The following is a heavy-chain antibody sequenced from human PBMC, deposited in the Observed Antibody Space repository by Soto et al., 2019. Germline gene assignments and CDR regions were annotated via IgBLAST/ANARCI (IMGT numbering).Heavy chain of an antibody. D-gene: IGHD3-10*01. Sequence: PGGSLRLSCAASGFTFSNYPMSWVRQAPGKGLEWVSGISGSGATPYYADSVKGRFTISRDNYKNMLYLQMNSLRAEDTAVSYSTNDPRSTMVQGVLRAFDAWGQGNLVTVSS. V-gene: IGHV3-23*01. CDR2: ISGSGATP. CDR1: GFTFSNYP. J-gene: IGHJ4*01. CDR3: TNDPRSTMVQGVLRAFDA.